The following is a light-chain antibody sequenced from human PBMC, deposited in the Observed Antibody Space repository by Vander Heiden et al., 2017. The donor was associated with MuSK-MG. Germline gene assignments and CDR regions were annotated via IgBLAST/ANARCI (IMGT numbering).Light chain of an antibody. J-gene: IGKJ1*01. CDR2: WAS. CDR3: QQYYTTPWT. CDR1: QSVLYNSNNKNY. V-gene: IGKV4-1*01. Sequence: DIVMTQSPDSLAGSLGERATINCKSSQSVLYNSNNKNYLAWYQQKPGQPPKLLIYWASTRESGVPDRLSGSGSGTDFTLTISSLQAEDVAVHYCQQYYTTPWTFGQGTKVEIK.